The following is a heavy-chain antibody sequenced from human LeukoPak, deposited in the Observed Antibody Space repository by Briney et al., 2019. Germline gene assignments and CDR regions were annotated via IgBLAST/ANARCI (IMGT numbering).Heavy chain of an antibody. CDR1: GFTFSNYG. Sequence: GGSLRLSCAASGFTFSNYGMHWVRQAPGKGLEWVAVISYDGSNKYYADSVKGRFTISRDNSKNPLYLQMNSLRAEDTAVYFCAKDLGYCSGGRCALVDYWGQGTVVTVSS. J-gene: IGHJ4*02. CDR3: AKDLGYCSGGRCALVDY. V-gene: IGHV3-30*18. D-gene: IGHD2-15*01. CDR2: ISYDGSNK.